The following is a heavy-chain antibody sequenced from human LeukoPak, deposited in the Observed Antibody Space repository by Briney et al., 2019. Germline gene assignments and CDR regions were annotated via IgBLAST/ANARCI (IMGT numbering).Heavy chain of an antibody. J-gene: IGHJ4*02. V-gene: IGHV3-66*01. CDR3: ARVVHYGSGPAVG. CDR1: GFTVNNNH. Sequence: GGSLRLSCVASGFTVNNNHMSWVRQAPGKGLEWVSIIYNHGGTYSADSVKDRFTISRDNSKNTLFLQMNSLRAEDTAVYYCARVVHYGSGPAVGWGQGTLVTVSS. CDR2: IYNHGGT. D-gene: IGHD3-10*01.